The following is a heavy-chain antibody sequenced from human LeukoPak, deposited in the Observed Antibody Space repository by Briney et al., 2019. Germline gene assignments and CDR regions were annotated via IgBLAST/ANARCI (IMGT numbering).Heavy chain of an antibody. CDR1: GFTFSNYS. J-gene: IGHJ4*02. CDR2: ISSSSSTI. V-gene: IGHV3-48*01. D-gene: IGHD1-26*01. Sequence: PGGSLRLSCAASGFTFSNYSMNWVRQVPGKGLEWVSYISSSSSTIYYAGAVKGRFTISRDNAKNSLYLQMNSLRAEDTAVYYCARVGAMRWDYWGQGTLVTVSS. CDR3: ARVGAMRWDY.